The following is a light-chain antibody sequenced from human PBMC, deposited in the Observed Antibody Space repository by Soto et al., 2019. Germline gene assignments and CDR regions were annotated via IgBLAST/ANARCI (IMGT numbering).Light chain of an antibody. J-gene: IGKJ1*01. V-gene: IGKV3-20*01. CDR1: QTVSDK. CDR3: QQYGSSRT. Sequence: DIVLTQSPGTLSLSPGERATLSCRASQTVSDKLAWYQQKPGQAPRLLIYGASSRATGIPDRFSGSGSGTDFTLSISRLEPEDFAVYYCQQYGSSRTFGQGTKVEIK. CDR2: GAS.